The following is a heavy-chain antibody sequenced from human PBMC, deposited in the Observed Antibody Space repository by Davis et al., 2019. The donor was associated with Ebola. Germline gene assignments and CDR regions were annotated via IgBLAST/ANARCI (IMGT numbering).Heavy chain of an antibody. CDR2: IYDHST. CDR3: ATTQWLREFDN. J-gene: IGHJ4*02. Sequence: PGGSLRLSCAASGFTVSSNHMSWVRQAPGKGLEWVSDIYDHSTAYADSVRGRFILSRDKSNNTLYLEMNSLRVDDTAVYYCATTQWLREFDNWGQGTLVTVSS. V-gene: IGHV3-53*05. CDR1: GFTVSSNH. D-gene: IGHD6-19*01.